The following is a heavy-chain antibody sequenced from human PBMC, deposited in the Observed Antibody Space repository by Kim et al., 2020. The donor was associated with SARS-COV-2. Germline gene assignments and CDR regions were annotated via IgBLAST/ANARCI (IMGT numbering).Heavy chain of an antibody. CDR1: GFSFANSA. Sequence: GGSLRLSCAASGFSFANSAMTWVRQAPGKGLDWVSTISKTGANTYSADSVKGRFTISRDNSKNTIYLQMNSLRVDDTAVYYCAKMAGECCWGAHYYPMDGRGQGTTVTVSS. CDR2: ISKTGANT. CDR3: AKMAGECCWGAHYYPMDG. D-gene: IGHD2-21*01. V-gene: IGHV3-23*01. J-gene: IGHJ6*02.